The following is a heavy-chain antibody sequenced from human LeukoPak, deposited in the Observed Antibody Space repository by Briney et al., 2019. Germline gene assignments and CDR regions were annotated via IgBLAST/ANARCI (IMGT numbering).Heavy chain of an antibody. J-gene: IGHJ4*02. CDR1: GYTFTGYY. CDR3: ARGRIHYDPYPLFDY. D-gene: IGHD3-3*01. V-gene: IGHV1-2*02. CDR2: INPNSGGT. Sequence: GASVKVSCKASGYTFTGYYMHWVRQAPGQGLEWMGWINPNSGGTNYAQKFQGRVTMTRDTSISTAYMELSRLRSDDTAVYYCARGRIHYDPYPLFDYWGQGTLVTVSP.